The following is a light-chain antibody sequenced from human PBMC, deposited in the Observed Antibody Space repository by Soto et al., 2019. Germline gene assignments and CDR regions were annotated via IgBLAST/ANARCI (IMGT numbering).Light chain of an antibody. CDR3: QKYDRAPWT. J-gene: IGKJ1*01. Sequence: DMQMTQSPPSLSASVGDTVAITCRASQGISNHLAWYQQKPGKAPKLLIYAASTLQSGVPSRFSGSGSGTDFTLTISSLQPEEGATYYCQKYDRAPWTVGRGTNVEL. V-gene: IGKV1-27*01. CDR2: AAS. CDR1: QGISNH.